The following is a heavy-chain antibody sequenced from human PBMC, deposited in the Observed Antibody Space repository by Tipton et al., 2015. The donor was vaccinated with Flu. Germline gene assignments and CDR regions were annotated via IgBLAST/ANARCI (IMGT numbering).Heavy chain of an antibody. D-gene: IGHD3-16*01. J-gene: IGHJ6*02. V-gene: IGHV3-48*03. CDR3: ARDRVTFGGVTDYYYGMDV. CDR1: GFTFSSYE. CDR2: ISSSGSTI. Sequence: SLRLSCAASGFTFSSYEMNWVRQAPGKGLEWVSYISSSGSTIYYADSVKGRFTISRDNAKNSLYLQMNSLRAEDTAVYYCARDRVTFGGVTDYYYGMDVWGQGTTVTVSS.